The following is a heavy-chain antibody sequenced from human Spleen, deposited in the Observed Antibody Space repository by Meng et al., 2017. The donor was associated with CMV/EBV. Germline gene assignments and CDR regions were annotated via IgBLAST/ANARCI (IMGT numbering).Heavy chain of an antibody. CDR1: GYTFTNYY. Sequence: ASVKVSCKASGYTFTNYYVHWVRQAPGQGLEWMGWINPNNGDTHYAQKFQGRVTMTRDTSITTAYMELNRLRSDDTAVYYCAREVGVLSAALYYIDYWDQGTLVTVSS. D-gene: IGHD2-2*01. CDR3: AREVGVLSAALYYIDY. V-gene: IGHV1-2*02. J-gene: IGHJ4*02. CDR2: INPNNGDT.